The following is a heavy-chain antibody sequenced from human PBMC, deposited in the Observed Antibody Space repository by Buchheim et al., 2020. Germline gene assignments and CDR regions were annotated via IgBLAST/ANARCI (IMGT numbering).Heavy chain of an antibody. D-gene: IGHD3-10*01. Sequence: QVQLVESGGGVVQPGRSLRLSCAASGFTFSSYGMHWVRQAPGKGLEWVAVIWYDGSNKYYADSVKGRFTISRDNSKTTLYLQMNSLRAEDTAVYYCARDTYGSGSYYDYYYYYGMDVWGQGTT. V-gene: IGHV3-33*01. CDR2: IWYDGSNK. J-gene: IGHJ6*02. CDR3: ARDTYGSGSYYDYYYYYGMDV. CDR1: GFTFSSYG.